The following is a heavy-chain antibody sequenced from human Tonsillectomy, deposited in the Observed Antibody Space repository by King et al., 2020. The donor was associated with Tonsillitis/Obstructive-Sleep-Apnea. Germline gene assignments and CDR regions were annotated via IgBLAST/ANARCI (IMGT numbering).Heavy chain of an antibody. Sequence: QLVQSGGGLVQPGGSLRLSCAASRFIFSNYWMSWVRQAPGKGLEWVANIKQDGSEEYYVDSVKGRFTISRDNAKKSLYLQMNSLRAEDTAVYYCARDNYYGSGSYYKTPYFNYFDYWGQGTLVTVSS. CDR2: IKQDGSEE. CDR1: RFIFSNYW. V-gene: IGHV3-7*04. CDR3: ARDNYYGSGSYYKTPYFNYFDY. D-gene: IGHD3-10*01. J-gene: IGHJ4*02.